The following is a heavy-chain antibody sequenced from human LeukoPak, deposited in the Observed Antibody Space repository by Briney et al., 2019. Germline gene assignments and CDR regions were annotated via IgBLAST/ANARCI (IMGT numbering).Heavy chain of an antibody. J-gene: IGHJ6*03. Sequence: GGSLRLSCAASGFTFNSYAMTWVRQAPWKGLEWLSIMSGSGDSTYYEESVKSRLTTTRDNSKDTLYLQMNSLRAEDTAVYFCARTRFYYYNMDVWGKGTTVTVSS. CDR2: MSGSGDST. V-gene: IGHV3-23*01. CDR3: ARTRFYYYNMDV. CDR1: GFTFNSYA.